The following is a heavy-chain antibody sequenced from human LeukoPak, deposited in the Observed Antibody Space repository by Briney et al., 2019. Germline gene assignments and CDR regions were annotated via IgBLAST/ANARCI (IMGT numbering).Heavy chain of an antibody. J-gene: IGHJ4*02. V-gene: IGHV3-21*01. D-gene: IGHD3-22*01. CDR3: VRLRRNSDTSGFYYYYDF. CDR2: ISVRSNYI. Sequence: PGGSLRLSCAASGYTFSSYRINWVRQAPGKGLEWVSSISVRSNYIYYADSVRGRFRISRDDARDSLYLQMNSLRAEDTAMYYCVRLRRNSDTSGFYYYYDFWGQGTLVTVSS. CDR1: GYTFSSYR.